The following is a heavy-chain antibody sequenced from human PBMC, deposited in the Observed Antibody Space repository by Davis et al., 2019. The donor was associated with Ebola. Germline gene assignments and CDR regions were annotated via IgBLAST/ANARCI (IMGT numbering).Heavy chain of an antibody. V-gene: IGHV1-2*02. CDR3: ASCPALWCDYGFDY. CDR1: GYTFTGYY. CDR2: INPNSGGT. Sequence: ASVQVSCKASGYTFTGYYMHWVRQAPGQGLEWMGWINPNSGGTNYAQKFQGRVTMTRDTSISTAYMELSRLRSDDTAVYYCASCPALWCDYGFDYWGQGTLVTVSS. J-gene: IGHJ4*02. D-gene: IGHD4-17*01.